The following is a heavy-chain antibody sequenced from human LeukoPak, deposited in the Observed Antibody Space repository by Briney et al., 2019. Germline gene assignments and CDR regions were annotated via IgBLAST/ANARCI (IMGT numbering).Heavy chain of an antibody. CDR1: GFAFSSYS. J-gene: IGHJ3*02. CDR3: ARGYDRAFDI. Sequence: GGSLRLSCAASGFAFSSYSMNWVRQAPGKGLEWVSFISTTSTYIYYADSVKGRFTISRDNAKNSLYLQMNSLRAEDTAVYYCARGYDRAFDIWGQGTMVTVSS. D-gene: IGHD3-9*01. CDR2: ISTTSTYI. V-gene: IGHV3-21*01.